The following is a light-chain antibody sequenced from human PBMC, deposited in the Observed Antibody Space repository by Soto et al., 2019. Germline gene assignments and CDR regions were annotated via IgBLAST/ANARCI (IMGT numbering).Light chain of an antibody. CDR1: QNIRSY. J-gene: IGKJ1*01. V-gene: IGKV1-39*01. CDR2: ATS. Sequence: DIQMTQSPSSLSASVGDRVTITCRASQNIRSYLNWYQQKPGKAPQLLISATSSLQTGVPSRFSDSGSGTDFSLVISDLQPEDSATYYCQQGYSSRWTSGRGTKVEI. CDR3: QQGYSSRWT.